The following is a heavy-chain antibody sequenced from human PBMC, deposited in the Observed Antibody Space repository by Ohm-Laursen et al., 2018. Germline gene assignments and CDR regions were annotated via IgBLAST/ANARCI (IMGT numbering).Heavy chain of an antibody. CDR3: ARVPDYYDSSGYYLGRAFDI. V-gene: IGHV3-48*03. D-gene: IGHD3-22*01. Sequence: SLRLSCAASGFTFSSYEMNGVRQAPGKGLEWVSYISSSGSTIYYADSVKGRFTISRDNAKNSLYLQMNSLRAEDTAVYYCARVPDYYDSSGYYLGRAFDIWGQGTMVTVSS. CDR2: ISSSGSTI. J-gene: IGHJ3*02. CDR1: GFTFSSYE.